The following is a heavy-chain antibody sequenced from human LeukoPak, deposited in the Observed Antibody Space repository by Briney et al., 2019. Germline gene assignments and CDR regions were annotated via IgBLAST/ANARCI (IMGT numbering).Heavy chain of an antibody. V-gene: IGHV4-59*01. D-gene: IGHD3-16*01. J-gene: IGHJ3*02. Sequence: SETLSLTCTVSGGSINRFYGTWLRLPPGEGGEWVGYIYYTGSTNYNPSLNSRVTISLDTSKNQFSLKLSSVTAADTAIYYCARTSWGYAFDIWGQGTKVTVSS. CDR3: ARTSWGYAFDI. CDR2: IYYTGST. CDR1: GGSINRFY.